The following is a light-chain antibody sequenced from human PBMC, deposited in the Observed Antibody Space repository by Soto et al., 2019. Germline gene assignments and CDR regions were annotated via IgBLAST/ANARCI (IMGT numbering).Light chain of an antibody. V-gene: IGLV2-14*01. CDR3: SSSTSTTTLL. CDR1: SSDVGGYNS. Sequence: QSALTQPASVSGSPGQSITISCTGTSSDVGGYNSVSWYRQDPGKAPKLMIYDVTNRPSGVSNRFSGSKSGNTASLTISGLQAEDEADYYCSSSTSTTTLLFGGGTKLTVL. CDR2: DVT. J-gene: IGLJ2*01.